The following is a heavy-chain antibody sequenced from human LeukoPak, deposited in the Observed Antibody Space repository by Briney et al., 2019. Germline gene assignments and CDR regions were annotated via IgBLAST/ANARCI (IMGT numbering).Heavy chain of an antibody. CDR3: ARHWSHSVAQFGRYYWFDP. J-gene: IGHJ5*02. V-gene: IGHV4-4*07. CDR2: VDTSGRT. CDR1: GGSISGYY. D-gene: IGHD2-15*01. Sequence: SEALSLTCTVSGGSISGYYWNWIRQPAGKGLEWIGHVDTSGRTNYNSSLMSRVTMSVDTSKNQFSLKLTSVKAADTAVYYCARHWSHSVAQFGRYYWFDPWGQGTLVTVSS.